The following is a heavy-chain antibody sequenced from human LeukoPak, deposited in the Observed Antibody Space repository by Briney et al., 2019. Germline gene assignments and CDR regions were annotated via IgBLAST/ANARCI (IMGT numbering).Heavy chain of an antibody. J-gene: IGHJ3*02. CDR2: ISSSSSYI. Sequence: PGGSLRPSCAASGFTFSSYAMSWVRQAPGKGLEWVSSISSSSSYIYYADSVKGRFTISRDNAKNSLYLQMNSLRAEDTAVYYCARLYSSGWYGGAFDIWGQGTMVTVSS. CDR3: ARLYSSGWYGGAFDI. D-gene: IGHD6-19*01. CDR1: GFTFSSYA. V-gene: IGHV3-21*01.